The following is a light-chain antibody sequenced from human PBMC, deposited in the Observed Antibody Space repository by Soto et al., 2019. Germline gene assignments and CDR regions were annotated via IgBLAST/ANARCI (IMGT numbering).Light chain of an antibody. Sequence: AIRMTQSPSSFSASTGDRFTITCRASQGISSYLAWYQQKPGKAPKLLIYAASTLQSGVPSRFSGSGSGTEFTLTISSLQPDDFATYYCQQYNSYRTFGRGSKV. CDR1: QGISSY. J-gene: IGKJ1*01. CDR3: QQYNSYRT. V-gene: IGKV1-8*01. CDR2: AAS.